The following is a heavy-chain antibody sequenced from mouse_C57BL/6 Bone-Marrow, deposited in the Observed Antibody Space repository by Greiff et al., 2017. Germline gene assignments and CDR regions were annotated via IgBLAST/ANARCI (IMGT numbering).Heavy chain of an antibody. CDR2: INPSNGGT. CDR3: ASPIYYGAMDY. J-gene: IGHJ4*01. V-gene: IGHV1-53*01. CDR1: GYTFTSYW. D-gene: IGHD1-1*01. Sequence: QVQLQQPGTELVKPGASVKLSCKASGYTFTSYWMHWVKQRPGQGLEWIGNINPSNGGTNYNEKFKSKATLTVDKSSSAAYMQLSSLTSEYSAVYYCASPIYYGAMDYWGQGTSVTVSS.